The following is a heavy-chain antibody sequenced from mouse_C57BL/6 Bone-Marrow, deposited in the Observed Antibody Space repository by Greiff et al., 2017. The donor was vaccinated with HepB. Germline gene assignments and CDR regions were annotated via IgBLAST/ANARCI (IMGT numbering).Heavy chain of an antibody. V-gene: IGHV1-19*01. CDR3: ARRSNYVPY. CDR1: GYTFTDYY. J-gene: IGHJ3*01. CDR2: INPYNGGT. Sequence: EVQLQQSGPVLVKPGASVKMSCKASGYTFTDYYMNWVKQSHGKSLEWIGVINPYNGGTSYNQKFKGKATLTVDKSSSTAYMELNSLTSEDSAVYYCARRSNYVPYWGQGTLVTVSA. D-gene: IGHD2-5*01.